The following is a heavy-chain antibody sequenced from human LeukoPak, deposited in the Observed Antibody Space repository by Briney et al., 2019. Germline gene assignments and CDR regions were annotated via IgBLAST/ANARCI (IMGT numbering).Heavy chain of an antibody. D-gene: IGHD6-6*01. J-gene: IGHJ4*02. CDR2: ARNKANSYSI. CDR3: ARAGQFISARPITFDY. Sequence: PGGSLRLSCAASGFTFSDHFMDWVRQAPGKGLEWVGRARNKANSYSIEYAASVQGRFTISRDDSKTSVYLQMNSLKSEDTAVYYCARAGQFISARPITFDYWGQGSLVTVSS. V-gene: IGHV3-72*01. CDR1: GFTFSDHF.